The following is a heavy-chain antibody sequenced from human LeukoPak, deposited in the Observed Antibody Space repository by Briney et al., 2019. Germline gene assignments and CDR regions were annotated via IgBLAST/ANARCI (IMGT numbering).Heavy chain of an antibody. CDR3: AREEGRFLEWSDAAFDY. D-gene: IGHD3-3*01. CDR1: GGTFSSYA. Sequence: ASVKVSCKASGGTFSSYAISWVRQAPGQGLEWMGGIIPIFGTANYAQKFQGRVTITADESTSTAYMELSSLRSEDTAAYYCAREEGRFLEWSDAAFDYWGQGTLVTVSS. J-gene: IGHJ4*02. V-gene: IGHV1-69*13. CDR2: IIPIFGTA.